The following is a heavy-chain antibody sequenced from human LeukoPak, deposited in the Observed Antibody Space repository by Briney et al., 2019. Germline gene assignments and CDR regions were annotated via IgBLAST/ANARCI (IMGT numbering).Heavy chain of an antibody. CDR1: GFTFSSYE. J-gene: IGHJ4*02. V-gene: IGHV3-48*03. D-gene: IGHD6-19*01. CDR2: ISSSGSTI. Sequence: PGGSLRLSCAGSGFTFSSYEMNWVRQAPGKGLEWVSYISSSGSTIYYADSVKGRFTISRDNAKSSLYLQMNSLRADDTAVYYCVRPSGIAVSGGTDYWGQGTLVTVSS. CDR3: VRPSGIAVSGGTDY.